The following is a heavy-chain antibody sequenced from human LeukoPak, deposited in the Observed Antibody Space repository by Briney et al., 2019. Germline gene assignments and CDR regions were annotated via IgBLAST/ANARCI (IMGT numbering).Heavy chain of an antibody. CDR2: INHSGST. Sequence: SETLSLTCAVYGEAFSAYSWNWIRQSPGQGLEWMGGINHSGSTSYNPSLNSRSTISVDASKNQTSKRQFSRKLNSATAADTAVYYCTRERSTPGINWFDPWGQGRLVTVSS. J-gene: IGHJ5*02. D-gene: IGHD2-2*01. V-gene: IGHV4-34*01. CDR3: TRERSTPGINWFDP. CDR1: GEAFSAYS.